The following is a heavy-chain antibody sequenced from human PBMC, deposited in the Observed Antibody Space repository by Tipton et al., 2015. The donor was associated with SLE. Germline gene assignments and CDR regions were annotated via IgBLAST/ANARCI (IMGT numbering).Heavy chain of an antibody. D-gene: IGHD1-26*01. CDR3: AREIRYGGSYDCFDP. J-gene: IGHJ5*02. V-gene: IGHV4-59*02. CDR1: GGSVIGYY. CDR2: IYNSVST. Sequence: TLSLTCTVNGGSVIGYYWSWIRQPPGKGLEWIGYIYNSVSTKYNPSLKSRVTMSVDTSMNQFSLKLRSVTAADTAVYYCAREIRYGGSYDCFDPWGQGILVTVSS.